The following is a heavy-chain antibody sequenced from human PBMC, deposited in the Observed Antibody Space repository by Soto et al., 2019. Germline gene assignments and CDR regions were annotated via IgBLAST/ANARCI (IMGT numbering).Heavy chain of an antibody. CDR1: GYTFTSYA. CDR2: INAGNGNT. D-gene: IGHD5-18*01. CDR3: ARDPPVDSYGSYYGMDV. J-gene: IGHJ6*02. Sequence: ASVKVSCKASGYTFTSYATHWVRQAPGQRLEWMGWINAGNGNTKYSQKFQGRVTITRDTSASTAYMELSSLRSEDTAVYYCARDPPVDSYGSYYGMDVWGQGTTVTVSS. V-gene: IGHV1-3*01.